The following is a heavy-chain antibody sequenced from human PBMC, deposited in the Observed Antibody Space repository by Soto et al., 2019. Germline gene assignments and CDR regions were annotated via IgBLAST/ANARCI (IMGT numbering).Heavy chain of an antibody. Sequence: EVQLVQSGGGLVQPGGSLKLSCAASGFTFSGSAMHWVRQASGKGLEWVGRIRTRPNNYATIYSASVRGRFTISRDDSKNTVYLQMDSLKTEDTAVYYCTRPEAPYGYPEAFDYWGQGTLVTVAS. V-gene: IGHV3-73*02. CDR3: TRPEAPYGYPEAFDY. CDR2: IRTRPNNYAT. CDR1: GFTFSGSA. D-gene: IGHD4-17*01. J-gene: IGHJ4*02.